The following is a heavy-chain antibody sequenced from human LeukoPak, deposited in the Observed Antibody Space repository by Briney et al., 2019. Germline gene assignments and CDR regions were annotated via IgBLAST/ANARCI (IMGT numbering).Heavy chain of an antibody. CDR1: AGSFISSSHH. Sequence: SETLSLTCTVSAGSFISSSHHWGWIRQSPGKGLEWIGSVYYGRTTYYNPSLDGRVTVSLDTSANQFSLQLNSVTAADTAVYYCVRHDGRGGATMGAFDSWGQESLVTVSS. V-gene: IGHV4-39*01. CDR2: VYYGRTT. CDR3: VRHDGRGGATMGAFDS. J-gene: IGHJ5*01. D-gene: IGHD5-12*01.